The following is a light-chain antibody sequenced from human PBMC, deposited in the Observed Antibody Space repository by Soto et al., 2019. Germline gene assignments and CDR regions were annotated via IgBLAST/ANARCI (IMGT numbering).Light chain of an antibody. CDR1: QSVNSN. V-gene: IGKV3-15*01. J-gene: IGKJ5*01. Sequence: ERVMTQSPATLSVNPGDRVTLSCKASQSVNSNLAWYQQKPGQSPRLLIYGASTRATGVPARFSGSGSGTVFTLTITGLQSEDFAVYYCQHYDDWPLTFGQGTRLEIK. CDR2: GAS. CDR3: QHYDDWPLT.